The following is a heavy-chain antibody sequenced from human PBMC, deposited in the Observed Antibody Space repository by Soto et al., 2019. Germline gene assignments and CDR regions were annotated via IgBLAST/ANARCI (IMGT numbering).Heavy chain of an antibody. D-gene: IGHD6-19*01. CDR1: GGSISSYY. J-gene: IGHJ4*02. CDR2: IYYSGST. Sequence: TSETLSLTCTVSGGSISSYYWSWIRQPPGKGLEWIGYIYYSGSTNYNPSLKSRVTISVDKSKNQFSLKLSSVTAADTAVYYCARAHRLAVAGAFDYWGLGTLVTVSS. V-gene: IGHV4-59*12. CDR3: ARAHRLAVAGAFDY.